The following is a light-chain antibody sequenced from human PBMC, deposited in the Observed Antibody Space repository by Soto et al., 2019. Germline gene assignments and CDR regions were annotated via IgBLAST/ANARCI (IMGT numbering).Light chain of an antibody. CDR1: SSDVGSYNL. CDR3: CSYAGSSTSYV. J-gene: IGLJ1*01. Sequence: QSVLTQPASVSGFPGRSITISCTGTSSDVGSYNLVSWYQQHPGKAPKLMIYEGSKRPSGVSNRFSGSKSGNTAPLTISGLQAEDEADYYCCSYAGSSTSYVFGTGTKVTVL. V-gene: IGLV2-23*01. CDR2: EGS.